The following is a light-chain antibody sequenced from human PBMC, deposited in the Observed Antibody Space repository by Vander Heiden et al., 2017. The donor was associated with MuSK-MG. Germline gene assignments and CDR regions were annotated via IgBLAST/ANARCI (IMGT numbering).Light chain of an antibody. J-gene: IGKJ4*01. V-gene: IGKV1-5*03. CDR2: KAS. CDR3: QQDDTYPLS. CDR1: QSISTW. Sequence: DIQMTQFPSTLSASVGDRVTITCRASQSISTWVAWYQQKPGTAPKVLIYKASTLESGVPSRFSGSGSGTEFTLTIDSLQPDDFATYYCQQDDTYPLSFGGGTKVEIK.